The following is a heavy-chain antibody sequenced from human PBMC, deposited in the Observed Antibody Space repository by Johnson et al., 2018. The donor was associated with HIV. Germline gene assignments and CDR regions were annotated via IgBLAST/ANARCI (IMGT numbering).Heavy chain of an antibody. Sequence: QVQLVETGGGLIQPGRSLRLSCAASGFTFSSYAMHWVRQAPGKGLEWVAVLSYDGSNKYYADSVKGRFTISRDHSKHTLYLQMNSLSAEDTPVYYCARVAVLWFRDTNAFDIWGQGTMVTVSS. CDR1: GFTFSSYA. J-gene: IGHJ3*02. CDR2: LSYDGSNK. D-gene: IGHD3-10*01. CDR3: ARVAVLWFRDTNAFDI. V-gene: IGHV3-30*04.